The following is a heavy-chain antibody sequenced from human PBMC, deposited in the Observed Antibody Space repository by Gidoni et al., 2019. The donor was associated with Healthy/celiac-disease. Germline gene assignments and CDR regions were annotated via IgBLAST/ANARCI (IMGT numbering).Heavy chain of an antibody. V-gene: IGHV3-48*02. CDR2: ISSSSSTI. D-gene: IGHD3-9*01. J-gene: IGHJ4*02. Sequence: LRLSCAASGFTFSSYSMNWVRQAPGKGLEWVSYISSSSSTIYYADSVKGRFTISRDNAKNSLYLQMNSLRDEDTAVYYCVGEYYDILTGYFNTRETEQLDYWGQGTLVTVSS. CDR1: GFTFSSYS. CDR3: VGEYYDILTGYFNTRETEQLDY.